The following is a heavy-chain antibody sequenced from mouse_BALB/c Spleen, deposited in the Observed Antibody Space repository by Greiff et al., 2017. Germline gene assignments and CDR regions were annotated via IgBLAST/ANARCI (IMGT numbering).Heavy chain of an antibody. J-gene: IGHJ1*01. CDR2: IWGDGST. CDR3: ARDGDGYYPSYWYFDV. CDR1: GFSLTGYG. D-gene: IGHD2-3*01. Sequence: QVQLQQSGPGLVAPSQSLSITCTVSGFSLTGYGVNWVRQPPGKGLEWLGMIWGDGSTDYNSALKSRLSISKDNSKSQVFLKMNSLQTDDTARYYCARDGDGYYPSYWYFDVWGAGTTVTVSS. V-gene: IGHV2-6-7*01.